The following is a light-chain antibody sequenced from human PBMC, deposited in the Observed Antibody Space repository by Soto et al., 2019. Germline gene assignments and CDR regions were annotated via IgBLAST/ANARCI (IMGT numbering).Light chain of an antibody. Sequence: QSALTQPPSASGSPGQSVTISCTGSSSDVGLSNFVSWYQQHPGKGPKLIIYEVSKRPSGVPDRFSGSKSGNTASLSVSGLQDEDEADYFCNAQADNGKHVFGTGTKVTVL. J-gene: IGLJ1*01. V-gene: IGLV2-8*01. CDR3: NAQADNGKHV. CDR2: EVS. CDR1: SSDVGLSNF.